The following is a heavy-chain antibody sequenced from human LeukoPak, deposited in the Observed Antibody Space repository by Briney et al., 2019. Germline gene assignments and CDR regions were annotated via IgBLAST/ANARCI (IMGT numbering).Heavy chain of an antibody. Sequence: SETLSLTCTVSGGPISSSSYYWGWIRQPPGKGLEWIGSIYYSGSTYYNPSLKSRVTISVDTSKNQFSLKLSSVTAADTAVYYCAREPEVAQGWFDPWGQGTLVTVSS. V-gene: IGHV4-39*07. CDR2: IYYSGST. CDR1: GGPISSSSYY. J-gene: IGHJ5*02. CDR3: AREPEVAQGWFDP. D-gene: IGHD5-24*01.